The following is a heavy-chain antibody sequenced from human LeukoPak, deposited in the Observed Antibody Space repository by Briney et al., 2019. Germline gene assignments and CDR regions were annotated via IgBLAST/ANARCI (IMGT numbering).Heavy chain of an antibody. CDR1: GFTFSSYS. J-gene: IGHJ4*02. V-gene: IGHV3-21*01. CDR3: VSAPRVLWFGDLLFDY. D-gene: IGHD3-10*01. CDR2: ISSSSSYI. Sequence: GGSLRLSCAASGFTFSSYSMNWVRQAPGKGLEWVSSISSSSSYIYYADSVKGRFTTSSDNARNSLSLQMTSLSTADTAVYYCVSAPRVLWFGDLLFDYWGQGTLVTVSS.